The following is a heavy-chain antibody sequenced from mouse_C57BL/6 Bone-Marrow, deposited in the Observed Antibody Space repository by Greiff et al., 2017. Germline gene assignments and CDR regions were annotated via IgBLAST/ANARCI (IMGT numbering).Heavy chain of an antibody. D-gene: IGHD1-1*01. CDR2: IDPENGDT. CDR1: GFNIKDDY. CDR3: TTFPIITTVVATDYFDY. V-gene: IGHV14-4*01. Sequence: EVQLQQSGAELVRPGASVKLSCTASGFNIKDDYMHWVKQRPEQGLEWIGWIDPENGDTEYASKFQGKATITADTSSNTAYLQLSSLTSEDTAVYYCTTFPIITTVVATDYFDYWGQGTTLTVSS. J-gene: IGHJ2*01.